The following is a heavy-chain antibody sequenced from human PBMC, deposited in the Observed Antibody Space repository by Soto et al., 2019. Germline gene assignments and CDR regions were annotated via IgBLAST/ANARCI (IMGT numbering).Heavy chain of an antibody. V-gene: IGHV4-31*03. CDR3: AREDAARIERWFDA. J-gene: IGHJ5*02. Sequence: SEPLSLTCSVSAGSIISDSYSWNWLLQSPGRGLEWIGHIYSSRSTYYNPSLKSRVSISVDTSNNQFSLKLTSVTAADTAVYFCAREDAARIERWFDAWGQGILVTFSS. D-gene: IGHD6-6*01. CDR2: IYSSRST. CDR1: AGSIISDSYS.